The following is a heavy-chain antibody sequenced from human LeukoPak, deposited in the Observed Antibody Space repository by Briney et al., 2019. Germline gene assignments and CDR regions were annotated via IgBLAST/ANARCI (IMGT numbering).Heavy chain of an antibody. D-gene: IGHD2-21*02. J-gene: IGHJ4*02. Sequence: PGGSLRLSCAASEFTASSNYMSWVRQAPGKGLEWVSVIYSGGSTYYVDSVKGRFTISRDNSKNTLYLQMNSLRAEDTAVYYCARANCGGDCFPYYFDYWGQGTLVTVSS. V-gene: IGHV3-66*01. CDR3: ARANCGGDCFPYYFDY. CDR2: IYSGGST. CDR1: EFTASSNY.